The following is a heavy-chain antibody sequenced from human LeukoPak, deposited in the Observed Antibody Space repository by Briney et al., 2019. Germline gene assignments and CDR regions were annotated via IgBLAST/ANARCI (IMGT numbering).Heavy chain of an antibody. Sequence: GGSLRLSCAASGFIFSNYALTWVRQAPGRGLEWLSSISGAGPYYADSVKGRFSISRDNYKNTLYLQMSSLRAEDTAVYYCARDPNGNYVGAFDFQRWGQGTLVTVSS. V-gene: IGHV3-23*01. CDR1: GFIFSNYA. CDR3: ARDPNGNYVGAFDFQR. J-gene: IGHJ1*01. D-gene: IGHD4-17*01. CDR2: ISGAGP.